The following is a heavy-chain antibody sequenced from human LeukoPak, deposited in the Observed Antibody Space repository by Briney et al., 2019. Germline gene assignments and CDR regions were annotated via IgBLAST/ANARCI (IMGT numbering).Heavy chain of an antibody. CDR3: ARIKHSSSSLDY. V-gene: IGHV3-21*01. Sequence: GGSLRLSCGASGFTFSSYSMHWVRQAPGKGLEWVSSISSSSSYIYYADSVKGRFTISRDNAKNSLYLQMDSLRAEDTAVYYCARIKHSSSSLDYWGQGTLVTVSS. CDR1: GFTFSSYS. D-gene: IGHD6-6*01. CDR2: ISSSSSYI. J-gene: IGHJ4*02.